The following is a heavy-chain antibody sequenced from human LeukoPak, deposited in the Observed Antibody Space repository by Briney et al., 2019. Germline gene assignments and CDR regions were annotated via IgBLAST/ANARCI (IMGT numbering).Heavy chain of an antibody. Sequence: PGGSLRLSCAASGFTFSSYWMHWVRQAPGKGLVWVSRINTDGSSTSYADSVKGRSTISRDNAKNTLYLQMNSLRAEDTAVYYCARGIVGALCDYWGQGTLVTVSS. D-gene: IGHD1-26*01. V-gene: IGHV3-74*01. CDR3: ARGIVGALCDY. J-gene: IGHJ4*02. CDR2: INTDGSST. CDR1: GFTFSSYW.